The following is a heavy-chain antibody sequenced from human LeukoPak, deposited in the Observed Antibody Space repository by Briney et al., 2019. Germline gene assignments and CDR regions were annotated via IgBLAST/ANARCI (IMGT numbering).Heavy chain of an antibody. CDR3: ARASGGYFCAFDI. CDR2: IIPIFGTA. D-gene: IGHD1-26*01. J-gene: IGHJ3*02. V-gene: IGHV1-69*13. CDR1: GGTFSSYA. Sequence: SVKVSCKASGGTFSSYAISWVRQAPGQGLEWMGGIIPIFGTANYAQKFQGRVTIAADESTSTAYMELSSLRSEDTAVYYCARASGGYFCAFDIWGQGTMVTVSS.